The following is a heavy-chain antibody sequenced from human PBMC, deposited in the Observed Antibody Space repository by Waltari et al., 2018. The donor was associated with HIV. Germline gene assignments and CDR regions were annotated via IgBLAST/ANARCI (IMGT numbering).Heavy chain of an antibody. CDR2: INPSGGT. J-gene: IGHJ6*02. D-gene: IGHD2-21*01. CDR3: AGIVHRASYSMDV. Sequence: QVQLQQWGAGLLKPSATLSVTCTVSGGSLGTYYWNWVRHFPGKGLEWIGEINPSGGTTYKPSLKGRVTISRDWSKNLFSLKLTSVTAADTALYYCAGIVHRASYSMDVWGQGTTVTVSS. CDR1: GGSLGTYY. V-gene: IGHV4-34*02.